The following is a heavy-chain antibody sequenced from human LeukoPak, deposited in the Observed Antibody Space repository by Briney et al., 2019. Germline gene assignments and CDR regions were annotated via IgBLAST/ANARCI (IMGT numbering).Heavy chain of an antibody. J-gene: IGHJ4*02. CDR2: IKEDGSEK. Sequence: GGSLRLSCAASGFTFRSNWMNWVRQAPGKGLEWVANIKEDGSEKYYVDSVKGRFTISRDNAKNSLYLQMNSLRAEDTAVYYCARTIRGYWGQGTLVTVSS. D-gene: IGHD3-10*01. CDR1: GFTFRSNW. CDR3: ARTIRGY. V-gene: IGHV3-7*01.